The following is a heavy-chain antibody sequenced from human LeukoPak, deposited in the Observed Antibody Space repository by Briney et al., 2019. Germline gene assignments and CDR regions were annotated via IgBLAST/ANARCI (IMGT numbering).Heavy chain of an antibody. V-gene: IGHV1-46*01. CDR3: ARRSRDGYNCDY. D-gene: IGHD5-24*01. Sequence: ASVKVSCKASGYTFTSYYMHWVRQAPGQGLEWMGIINPSGGGTSYAQKFQGRVTMTRDMSTSTVYMELSSLRSEDTAVYYCARRSRDGYNCDYWGQGTLVTVSS. J-gene: IGHJ4*02. CDR1: GYTFTSYY. CDR2: INPSGGGT.